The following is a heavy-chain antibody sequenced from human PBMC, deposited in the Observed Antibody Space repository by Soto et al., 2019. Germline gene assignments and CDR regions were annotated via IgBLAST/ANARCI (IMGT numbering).Heavy chain of an antibody. CDR3: ARSAARGYYYGMDV. CDR2: ISSSGSTI. D-gene: IGHD2-2*01. Sequence: PGGSLRLSCAASGFTFSDYYMSWIRQAPGKGLEWVSYISSSGSTIYYADSVKGRFTISKDTSKNQVVLTMTNMDPVDTATYYCARSAARGYYYGMDVWGQGTTVTVSS. J-gene: IGHJ6*02. V-gene: IGHV3-11*01. CDR1: GFTFSDYY.